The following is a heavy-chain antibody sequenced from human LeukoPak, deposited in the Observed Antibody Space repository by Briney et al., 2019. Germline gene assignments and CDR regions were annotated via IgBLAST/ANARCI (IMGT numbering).Heavy chain of an antibody. V-gene: IGHV3-23*01. CDR2: ISGSGGST. CDR1: GFTFSSYA. J-gene: IGHJ4*02. CDR3: AKEAYYYGSGNPTYYFDY. D-gene: IGHD3-10*01. Sequence: GGSLRLSCAASGFTFSSYAMSWVRQAPGKGLEWVSAISGSGGSTYYADSVKGRFTISRDNSKNTLYLQMNSLRAEDTAVYYCAKEAYYYGSGNPTYYFDYWGQGTLVTVSS.